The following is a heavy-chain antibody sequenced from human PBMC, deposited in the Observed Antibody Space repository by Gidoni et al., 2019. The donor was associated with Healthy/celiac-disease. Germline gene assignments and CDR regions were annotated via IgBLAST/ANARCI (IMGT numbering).Heavy chain of an antibody. V-gene: IGHV1-69*01. CDR2: IIPSFGTA. J-gene: IGHJ5*02. D-gene: IGHD3-22*01. CDR1: GCTFSRYA. CDR3: ARRGWYYYDRSGYYGWFDP. Sequence: VQLVQSGAAVKKPGSSVKVSCKAYGCTFSRYAISWVRQGPGQALEWVGGIIPSFGTATYAQKCQGRGTITADESTSTAYMELSSLRAEDTAVYYCARRGWYYYDRSGYYGWFDPWGQVTLVTVSS.